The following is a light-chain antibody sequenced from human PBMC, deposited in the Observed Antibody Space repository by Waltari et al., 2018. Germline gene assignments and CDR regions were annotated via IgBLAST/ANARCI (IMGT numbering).Light chain of an antibody. Sequence: FMLTQPHSVSESPGQAVTISCTRSSGKIATNFVQWYQQRPGSAPTILIFGDNQRPSGVSDRFSASIDSSSNSASLTISGLRAEDEAVYYCQYHDSTSNVVFGAGTKLTVL. CDR3: QYHDSTSNVV. V-gene: IGLV6-57*04. J-gene: IGLJ2*01. CDR2: GDN. CDR1: SGKIATNF.